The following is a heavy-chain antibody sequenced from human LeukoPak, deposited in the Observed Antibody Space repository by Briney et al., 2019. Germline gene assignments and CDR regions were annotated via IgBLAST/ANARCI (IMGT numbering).Heavy chain of an antibody. CDR3: ARYVWGSYPTFEDY. CDR1: GGSISSYY. V-gene: IGHV4-59*01. Sequence: ESGPTLVNPSETLSLNCTVSGGSISSYYWSWIRQPPGKGLEWIGYISYSGSTNYNPSLKSRVTISVDTSKNQFSLKLSSVTAADTAVYYCARYVWGSYPTFEDYWGQGTLVTVSS. CDR2: ISYSGST. J-gene: IGHJ4*02. D-gene: IGHD3-16*02.